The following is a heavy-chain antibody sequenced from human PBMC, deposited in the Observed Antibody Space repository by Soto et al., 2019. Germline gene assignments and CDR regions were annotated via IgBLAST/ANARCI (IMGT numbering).Heavy chain of an antibody. CDR3: ARVGGDYLSFFDY. CDR1: GYTFTGYY. D-gene: IGHD4-17*01. CDR2: INPNSGGT. Sequence: ASVKVSCKASGYTFTGYYMHWVRQAPGQGLGWMGWINPNSGGTNYAQKFQGRVTMTRDTSISTAYMELSRLRSDDTAVYYCARVGGDYLSFFDYWGQGTLVTVSS. J-gene: IGHJ4*02. V-gene: IGHV1-2*02.